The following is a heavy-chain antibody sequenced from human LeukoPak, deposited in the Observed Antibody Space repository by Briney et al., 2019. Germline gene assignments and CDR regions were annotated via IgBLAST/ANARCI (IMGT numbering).Heavy chain of an antibody. J-gene: IGHJ3*02. CDR1: GGTFSSYA. V-gene: IGHV1-69*05. CDR3: ARAVVVVVAGTYNDAFDI. CDR2: IIPIFGTA. D-gene: IGHD2-15*01. Sequence: SVKVSCKASGGTFSSYAISWVRQAPGQGLEWMGRIIPIFGTANYAQKFQGRVTITTDESTSTAYMELSSLRSEDTAVYYCARAVVVVVAGTYNDAFDIWGQGTMVTVSS.